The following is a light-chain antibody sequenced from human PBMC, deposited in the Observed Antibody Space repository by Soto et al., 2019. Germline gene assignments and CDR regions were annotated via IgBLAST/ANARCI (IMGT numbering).Light chain of an antibody. CDR1: QSISNW. CDR2: DAS. J-gene: IGKJ2*03. Sequence: DIQMTQSPSTLSASVGDIVTSTCRPSQSISNWLAWYQQKPGKAPKVLIYDASSLKSGVPSRFGGSGSGTEFTLTINSLQPDDFATYYCQHYNGRFGQGTRLEI. V-gene: IGKV1-5*01. CDR3: QHYNGR.